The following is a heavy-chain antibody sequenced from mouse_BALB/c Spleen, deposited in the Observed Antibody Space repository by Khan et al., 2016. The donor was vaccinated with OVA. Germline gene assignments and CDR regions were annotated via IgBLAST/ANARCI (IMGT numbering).Heavy chain of an antibody. Sequence: QVQLQQPGAELAKPGASVKMSCKASGYTFINYWILWVKQRPGQGLEWIGYINPSTGYTEYNQNFKDKATLTADKSSSTAYMQLRSLTSEDSAVYYGARRGLRWDVDYWGKGTTLTVSS. V-gene: IGHV1-7*01. CDR2: INPSTGYT. CDR1: GYTFINYW. J-gene: IGHJ2*01. CDR3: ARRGLRWDVDY. D-gene: IGHD1-1*01.